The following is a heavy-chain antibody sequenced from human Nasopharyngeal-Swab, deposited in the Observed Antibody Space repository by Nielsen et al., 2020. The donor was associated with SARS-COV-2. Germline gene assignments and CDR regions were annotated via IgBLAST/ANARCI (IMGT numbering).Heavy chain of an antibody. Sequence: GESLKISCAASGFTFSNFWMTWVRQAPGKGLEWVANIKQDGSEQKYVDSVKGRFTISRDNAKNSLFLQMNSLRAEDTAVYYCARRGLGGGIFGVVIRSGMDVWGQGTTVTVSS. CDR3: ARRGLGGGIFGVVIRSGMDV. CDR2: IKQDGSEQ. CDR1: GFTFSNFW. V-gene: IGHV3-7*01. J-gene: IGHJ6*02. D-gene: IGHD3-3*01.